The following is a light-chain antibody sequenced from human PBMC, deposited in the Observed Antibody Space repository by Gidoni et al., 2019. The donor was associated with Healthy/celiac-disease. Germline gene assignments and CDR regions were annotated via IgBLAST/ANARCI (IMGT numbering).Light chain of an antibody. CDR3: QQSYSTPQT. V-gene: IGKV1-39*01. CDR1: QSISSY. CDR2: AAS. Sequence: DIQMTQPPSSLSASVGDRVTITCRASQSISSYLNWYQQKPGKAPKLLIYAASIFQSGVPSRFSGSGSGTDFTLTISSLQPEDFATYYCQQSYSTPQTFGQGTKLEIK. J-gene: IGKJ2*01.